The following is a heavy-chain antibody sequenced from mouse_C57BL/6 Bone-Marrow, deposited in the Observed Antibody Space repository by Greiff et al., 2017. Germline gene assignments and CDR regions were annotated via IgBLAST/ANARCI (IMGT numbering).Heavy chain of an antibody. CDR1: GYTFTSYG. D-gene: IGHD1-1*01. Sequence: VQLQQSGAELARPGASVKLSCKASGYTFTSYGIRWVKQRTGQGLEWIGEIYPGSGNTDYNEKFKGKATLTADTSSSTAYMELRSLTSEESAVYFCARSVVYILLRCFYAMDDWGQGTSVTVSS. CDR2: IYPGSGNT. V-gene: IGHV1-81*01. J-gene: IGHJ4*01. CDR3: ARSVVYILLRCFYAMDD.